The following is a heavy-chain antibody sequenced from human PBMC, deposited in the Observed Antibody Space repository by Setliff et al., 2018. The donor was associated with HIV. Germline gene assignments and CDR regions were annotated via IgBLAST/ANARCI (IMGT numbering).Heavy chain of an antibody. CDR3: AQLGMVDDFDY. D-gene: IGHD1-1*01. Sequence: KPSETLSLTCSVSGGSVSSGNYYWSWIRQPPGKGLEWIGYIYYSGSTNYNPSLKSRVTISVDTSKNHFSLKLRSVTAADTAVYYCAQLGMVDDFDYWGQGTLVTVSS. J-gene: IGHJ4*02. CDR2: IYYSGST. V-gene: IGHV4-61*03. CDR1: GGSVSSGNYY.